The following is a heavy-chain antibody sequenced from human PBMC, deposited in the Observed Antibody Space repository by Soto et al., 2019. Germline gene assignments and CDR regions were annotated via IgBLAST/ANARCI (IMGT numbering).Heavy chain of an antibody. CDR1: GFTFSSYS. D-gene: IGHD2-2*01. J-gene: IGHJ6*02. V-gene: IGHV3-48*02. Sequence: ESGGGLVQPGGSLRLSCAASGFTFSSYSMNWVRQAPGKGLEWVSYISSSSTIYYADSVKCRFTISSDNTKNSLYLQMNSLRDEDTAVYYCARDFGDIVVVPAADSEGYYYYYGMDVWGQGTTVTVSS. CDR3: ARDFGDIVVVPAADSEGYYYYYGMDV. CDR2: ISSSSTI.